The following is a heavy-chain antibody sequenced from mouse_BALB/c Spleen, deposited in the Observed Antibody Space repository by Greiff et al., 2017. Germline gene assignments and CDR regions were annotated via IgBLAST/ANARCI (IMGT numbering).Heavy chain of an antibody. J-gene: IGHJ4*01. CDR1: GYTFTSYW. CDR2: IYPGSGST. CDR3: TRAYYRYDGAMDY. D-gene: IGHD2-14*01. Sequence: LQQPGSELVRPGASVKLSCKASGYTFTSYWMHWVKQRPGQGLEWIGNIYPGSGSTNYDEKFKSKATLTVDTSSSTAYMQLSSLTSEDSAVYYCTRAYYRYDGAMDYWGQGTSVTVSS. V-gene: IGHV1S22*01.